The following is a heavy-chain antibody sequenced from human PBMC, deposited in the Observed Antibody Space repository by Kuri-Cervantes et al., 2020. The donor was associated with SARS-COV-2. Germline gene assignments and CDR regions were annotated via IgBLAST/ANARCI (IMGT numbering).Heavy chain of an antibody. V-gene: IGHV4-59*12. Sequence: SETLSLTCNVVGGSISSYYWSWIRQPPGKGLEWIGYVYDNGNTIYNPSLKSRVTISLDTSKNQFSLKLSSVTAADTAVYYCVRDPDFDYWGQGALVTVSS. CDR2: VYDNGNT. CDR3: VRDPDFDY. CDR1: GGSISSYY. J-gene: IGHJ4*02.